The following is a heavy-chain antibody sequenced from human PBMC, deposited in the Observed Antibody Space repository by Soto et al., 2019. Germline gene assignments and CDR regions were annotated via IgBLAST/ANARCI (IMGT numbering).Heavy chain of an antibody. J-gene: IGHJ5*02. CDR1: GFTFSIYA. CDR3: VKDRAPRDGYKTQPGS. D-gene: IGHD5-12*01. CDR2: VSTNGGTS. Sequence: VGSVRLSCSASGFTFSIYAMHWVRQAPGKGLEYVSAVSTNGGTSYYADSVKGRFTISRDNSRNTLYLQMNSLRPEDTAVYYCVKDRAPRDGYKTQPGSWGLGTLVTVSS. V-gene: IGHV3-64D*06.